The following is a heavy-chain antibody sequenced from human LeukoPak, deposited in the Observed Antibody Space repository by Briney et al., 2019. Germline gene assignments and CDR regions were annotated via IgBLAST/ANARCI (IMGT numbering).Heavy chain of an antibody. J-gene: IGHJ4*02. CDR1: GLSFDEYT. CDR3: TKDRYCTTINCPLDY. CDR2: ISRDGTNT. Sequence: GESLRLSCAASGLSFDEYTFHWVRQAPGRGLEWVSLISRDGTNTKYADSVKGRFTISRDNSRNSLYLQMNSLRSEDSALYYCTKDRYCTTINCPLDYWGQGTLVTVSS. V-gene: IGHV3-43*01. D-gene: IGHD2-8*01.